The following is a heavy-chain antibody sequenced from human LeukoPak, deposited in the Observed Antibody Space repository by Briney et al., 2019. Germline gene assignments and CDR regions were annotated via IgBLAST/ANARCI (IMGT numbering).Heavy chain of an antibody. Sequence: GGSLRLSCAASGFTFSSYAMSWVRQAPGKGLEWVSANSGSGGSTYYADSVKGRFTISRDNAKNTLYLQMNSLRAEDTAVYYCARDRRSSTHYYYYYYYMDVWGKGTTVTISS. CDR2: NSGSGGST. V-gene: IGHV3-23*01. D-gene: IGHD2-2*01. J-gene: IGHJ6*03. CDR1: GFTFSSYA. CDR3: ARDRRSSTHYYYYYYYMDV.